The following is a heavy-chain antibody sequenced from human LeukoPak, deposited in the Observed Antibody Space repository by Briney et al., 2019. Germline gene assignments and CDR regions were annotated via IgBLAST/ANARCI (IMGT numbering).Heavy chain of an antibody. Sequence: SVKVSCKASGYTFINYYMHWVRQAPGQGLEWMGIINPSGGTTSYAQNFQGRVTMTRDTSTSTVYMELSSLRSEDTAVYYCAREIGPRQLHLWGSVFDYWGQGTLVTVSS. J-gene: IGHJ4*02. CDR2: INPSGGTT. V-gene: IGHV1-46*01. D-gene: IGHD5-18*01. CDR3: AREIGPRQLHLWGSVFDY. CDR1: GYTFINYY.